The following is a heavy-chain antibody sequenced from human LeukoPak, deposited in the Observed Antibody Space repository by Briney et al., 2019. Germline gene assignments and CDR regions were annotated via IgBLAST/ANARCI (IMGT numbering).Heavy chain of an antibody. Sequence: GGSLRLSCAASGFTFSSYAMSWVRQAPGKGLEWVSAISGSGGSTYYADSVKGRFTISRDNSKNTLYLQMNSLRAEDTAVYYCARDLYYDSSGYYSDHAFDIWGQGTMVTVSS. CDR2: ISGSGGST. D-gene: IGHD3-22*01. CDR3: ARDLYYDSSGYYSDHAFDI. V-gene: IGHV3-23*01. CDR1: GFTFSSYA. J-gene: IGHJ3*02.